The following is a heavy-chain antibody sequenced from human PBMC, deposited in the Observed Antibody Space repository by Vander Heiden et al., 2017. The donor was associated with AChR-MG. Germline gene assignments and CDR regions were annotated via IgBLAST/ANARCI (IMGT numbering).Heavy chain of an antibody. CDR1: GYSFTSYW. Sequence: EVQLVQSGAEVKKPGESLKISCKGSGYSFTSYWTGWVRQMPGKGLEWMGIIYPGDSDTRYSPSFQGQVTISADKSISTAYLQWSSLKASDTAMYYCARRLGYCSGGSCANWFDPWGQGTLVTVSS. D-gene: IGHD2-15*01. V-gene: IGHV5-51*01. CDR2: IYPGDSDT. CDR3: ARRLGYCSGGSCANWFDP. J-gene: IGHJ5*02.